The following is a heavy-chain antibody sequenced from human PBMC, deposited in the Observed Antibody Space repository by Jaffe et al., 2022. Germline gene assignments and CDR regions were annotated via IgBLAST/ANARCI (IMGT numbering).Heavy chain of an antibody. J-gene: IGHJ4*02. V-gene: IGHV3-74*01. D-gene: IGHD1-26*01. Sequence: EVQLVESGGGLVQPGGSLRVSCAASGFTFSSYWMNWVRQAPGKGLVWVSRINSDGSSTNYADSVKGRLTISRDNAKNTLYLQMNSLRTEDTAVYYCARSSMGAIDSWGQGTLVTVSS. CDR1: GFTFSSYW. CDR2: INSDGSST. CDR3: ARSSMGAIDS.